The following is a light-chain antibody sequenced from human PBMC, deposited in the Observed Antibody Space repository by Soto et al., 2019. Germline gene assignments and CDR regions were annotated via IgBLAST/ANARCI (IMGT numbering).Light chain of an antibody. J-gene: IGKJ4*01. V-gene: IGKV1-9*01. CDR2: DAS. CDR3: QQLNGYLELT. CDR1: QGIGTY. Sequence: DIQLTQSPSFLSASVGDRVTITCRASQGIGTYLAWYQQKLGKAPKLLIYDASTLQSGVPSRFSVSRSETEVTLTISSLQPEDFATHYCQQLNGYLELTFGGGTKVDIK.